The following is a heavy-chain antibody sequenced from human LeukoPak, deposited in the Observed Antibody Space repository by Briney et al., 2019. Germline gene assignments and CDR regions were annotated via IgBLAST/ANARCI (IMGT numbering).Heavy chain of an antibody. CDR1: GFTFSNYA. V-gene: IGHV3-23*01. J-gene: IGHJ6*02. CDR2: ISGRGGTT. Sequence: GGSLRLSCATSGFTFSNYAVSWVRQAPGKGLEWVSSISGRGGTTYYADSVKGRFTISRDNSKSTLYLQMNSLRAEDTAVYYCAKDLKLGPTTTYYFYGMDAWGQGTTVTVSS. D-gene: IGHD1-26*01. CDR3: AKDLKLGPTTTYYFYGMDA.